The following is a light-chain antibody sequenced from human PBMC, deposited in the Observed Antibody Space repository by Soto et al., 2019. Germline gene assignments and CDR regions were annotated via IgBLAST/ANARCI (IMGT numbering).Light chain of an antibody. CDR1: QSVSSD. V-gene: IGKV3-15*01. CDR3: QQYNNWPIT. Sequence: EIRMTQSQATLSVTPGERATLSCRASQSVSSDLAWYQQKPGQPPRLFIYGASTRATGIPARFSGSGSGTEFTLTISSLQSEDFAVYYCQQYNNWPITFGQGTRLEIK. J-gene: IGKJ5*01. CDR2: GAS.